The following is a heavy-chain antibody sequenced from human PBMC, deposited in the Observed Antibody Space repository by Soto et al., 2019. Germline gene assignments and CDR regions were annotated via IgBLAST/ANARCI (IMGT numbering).Heavy chain of an antibody. CDR3: GMIYIVGVNGHY. CDR1: GFSVSSNY. D-gene: IGHD1-26*01. CDR2: IYSGGTT. Sequence: EVQLVETGGGMIQPGGSLRLSCAVSGFSVSSNYMSWVRQAPGKGLEWVSLIYSGGTTSYADSVKGRFIISRDSSKNTLFLQMNSLSVEDTAVSYYGMIYIVGVNGHYWGQGTLDTVSS. J-gene: IGHJ4*02. V-gene: IGHV3-53*02.